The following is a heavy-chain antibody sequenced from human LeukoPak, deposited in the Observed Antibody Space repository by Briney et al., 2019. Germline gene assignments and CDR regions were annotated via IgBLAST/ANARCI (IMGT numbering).Heavy chain of an antibody. Sequence: SETLSLTCTVSGGSISSYYWSWIRQPPGKGLEWIGYRHYSGSFNYSPSLKSRAIISLDTSKNQFSLRLSSVTAADTAVYYCASGYDFSDYWGQGTLVTVSS. CDR3: ASGYDFSDY. V-gene: IGHV4-59*01. CDR2: RHYSGSF. D-gene: IGHD5-12*01. J-gene: IGHJ4*02. CDR1: GGSISSYY.